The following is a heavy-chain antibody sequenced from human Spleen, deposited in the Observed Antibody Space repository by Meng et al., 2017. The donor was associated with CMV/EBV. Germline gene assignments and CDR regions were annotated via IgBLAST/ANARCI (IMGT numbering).Heavy chain of an antibody. D-gene: IGHD1-26*01. J-gene: IGHJ4*02. CDR3: ARDIYSGSLDY. CDR2: ISAYNGNT. V-gene: IGHV1-18*01. CDR1: GSTFTRYG. Sequence: VLSVPDGAEVKKPGAHVKHSCKASGSTFTRYGISWVRQAPGQGLEWMGWISAYNGNTNYAQKLQGRVTMTTDTSTSTAYMELRSLRSDDTAVYYCARDIYSGSLDYWGQGTLVTVSS.